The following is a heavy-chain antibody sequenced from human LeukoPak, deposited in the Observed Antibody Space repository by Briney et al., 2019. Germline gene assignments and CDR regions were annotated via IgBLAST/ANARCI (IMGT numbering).Heavy chain of an antibody. CDR2: AGWAGGTT. D-gene: IGHD3-10*02. CDR1: GFNFDRYT. Sequence: GGSLRLSCATSGFNFDRYTIHWVRQAPGKALEWVSLAGWAGGTTFYSDSVRGRFTISRDSGRKSVYLQMNSLTTDDTAFYFCAKELDTMFSDYWGQGALVTVSS. J-gene: IGHJ4*02. V-gene: IGHV3-43*01. CDR3: AKELDTMFSDY.